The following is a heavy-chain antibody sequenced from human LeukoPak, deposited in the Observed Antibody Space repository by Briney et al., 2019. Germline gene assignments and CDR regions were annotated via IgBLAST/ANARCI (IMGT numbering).Heavy chain of an antibody. CDR3: AKCTRGWFEDY. CDR1: GFTFSSFV. CDR2: ISDRGDST. J-gene: IGHJ4*02. Sequence: PGGSLRLSCAASGFTFSSFVMNWVRQAPGKGLEWVSTISDRGDSTYYADSVKGRFTISRDNSKNTLYLQMNSLRAEDTAVYYCAKCTRGWFEDYWGQGTLVTVSP. V-gene: IGHV3-23*01. D-gene: IGHD6-19*01.